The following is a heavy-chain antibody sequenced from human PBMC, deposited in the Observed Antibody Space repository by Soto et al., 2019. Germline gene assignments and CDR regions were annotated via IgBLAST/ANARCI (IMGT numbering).Heavy chain of an antibody. CDR3: ARFSGDQLERPWFDP. J-gene: IGHJ5*02. CDR1: GYGFTGYW. V-gene: IGHV5-51*01. Sequence: PGESLKISCKGSGYGFTGYWIGWVRQMPGKGLEWMGIIFPGGSQTRYGPSFQGQVTMSVDKSISTAYLQWSSLKASDTAMYYCARFSGDQLERPWFDPWGQGTLVTVSS. CDR2: IFPGGSQT. D-gene: IGHD1-1*01.